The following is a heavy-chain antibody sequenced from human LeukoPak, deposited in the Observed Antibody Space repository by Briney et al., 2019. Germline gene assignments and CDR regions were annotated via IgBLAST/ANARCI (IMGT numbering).Heavy chain of an antibody. D-gene: IGHD1-26*01. Sequence: GGSLRLSCAASGFTFSTYAMSWVRQAPGKGREGGSTMSDSGGITHYAASVKGRSTISRDNSKNTLYLQMNSLRVEDTAVYYCARDLGVFVGAEDYWGQGTLVTVSS. CDR3: ARDLGVFVGAEDY. J-gene: IGHJ4*02. V-gene: IGHV3-23*01. CDR2: MSDSGGIT. CDR1: GFTFSTYA.